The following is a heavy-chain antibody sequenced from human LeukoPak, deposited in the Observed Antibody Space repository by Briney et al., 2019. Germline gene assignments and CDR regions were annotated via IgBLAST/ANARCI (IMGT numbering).Heavy chain of an antibody. V-gene: IGHV3-48*04. J-gene: IGHJ4*02. CDR2: ISGSGITI. Sequence: GGSLRLSCAASGFTFTSYSINWVRQAPGQGLEWISYISGSGITIYYADSVEGRFTISRDSAKNSVYLQMNSLRAEDTAMYYCARGLGRSDGNYYFDYWGQGTLVTVSS. CDR3: ARGLGRSDGNYYFDY. CDR1: GFTFTSYS. D-gene: IGHD5-24*01.